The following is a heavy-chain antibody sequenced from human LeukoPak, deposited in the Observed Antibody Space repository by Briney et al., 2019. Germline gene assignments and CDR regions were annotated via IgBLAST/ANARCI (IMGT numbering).Heavy chain of an antibody. J-gene: IGHJ4*02. Sequence: GGSLRLSCAASGFTFRTYWMHWVRQAPGKGLVWVSHIKSDGSATTYADSVKGRFTISRDNAKNTLYLQMNSLRAEDTAVYYCASGFSYNHFDYWGQGTLVTVSS. CDR1: GFTFRTYW. CDR3: ASGFSYNHFDY. V-gene: IGHV3-74*01. D-gene: IGHD5-24*01. CDR2: IKSDGSAT.